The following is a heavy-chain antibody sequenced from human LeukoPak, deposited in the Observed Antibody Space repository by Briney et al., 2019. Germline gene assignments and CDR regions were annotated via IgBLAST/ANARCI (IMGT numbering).Heavy chain of an antibody. Sequence: SETLSLTCTVSGGSISSGSYYWSWIRQPAGKGLEWIGRIYTSGSTNYNPSLKSRVTISVDTSKNQFSLKLSSVTAADTAVYYCARDYQEPDCSGGSCYSGYYYYYGMDVWGQGTTVTVSS. V-gene: IGHV4-61*02. D-gene: IGHD2-15*01. CDR3: ARDYQEPDCSGGSCYSGYYYYYGMDV. CDR2: IYTSGST. CDR1: GGSISSGSYY. J-gene: IGHJ6*02.